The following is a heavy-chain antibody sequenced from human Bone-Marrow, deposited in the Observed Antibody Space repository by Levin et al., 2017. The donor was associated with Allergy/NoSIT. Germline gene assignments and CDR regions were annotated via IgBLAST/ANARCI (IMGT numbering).Heavy chain of an antibody. J-gene: IGHJ4*02. Sequence: GESLKISCAASGFTFSSYGMHWVRQAPGKGLEWVAVIWYDGSNKYYADSVKGRFTISRDNSKNTLYLQMNSLRAEDTAVYYCARVGETIVGALDYWGQGTLVTVSS. CDR2: IWYDGSNK. V-gene: IGHV3-33*01. CDR3: ARVGETIVGALDY. CDR1: GFTFSSYG. D-gene: IGHD1-26*01.